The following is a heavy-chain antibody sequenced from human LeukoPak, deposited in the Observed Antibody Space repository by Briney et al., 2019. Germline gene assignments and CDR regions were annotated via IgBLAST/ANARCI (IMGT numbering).Heavy chain of an antibody. CDR1: GGSISSNNW. CDR2: IYHSGSP. V-gene: IGHV4-4*02. J-gene: IGHJ4*02. D-gene: IGHD4-23*01. CDR3: ARAVDYGGNSDYFDY. Sequence: SETLSLTCAVSGGSISSNNWWGWVRQPPGKGLEWIGEIYHSGSPNYNPSLKSRVTISVDKSRNHFSLNLSSVTAANTAVYYCARAVDYGGNSDYFDYWGQGTLVTVSS.